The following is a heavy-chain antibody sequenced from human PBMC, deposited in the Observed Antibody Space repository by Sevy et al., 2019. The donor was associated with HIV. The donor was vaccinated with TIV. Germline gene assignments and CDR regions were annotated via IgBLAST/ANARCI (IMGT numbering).Heavy chain of an antibody. D-gene: IGHD6-13*01. CDR2: IYTRGST. J-gene: IGHJ3*02. Sequence: SETLSLTCTVSGGSISSYYWSWIRQPAGKGLEWIGRIYTRGSTNYNPSLKSRVTMSVDTSKNQFSLKLSSVTAADTAVYYCARDLPAAGAFDIWGQGTMVTVSS. CDR1: GGSISSYY. CDR3: ARDLPAAGAFDI. V-gene: IGHV4-4*07.